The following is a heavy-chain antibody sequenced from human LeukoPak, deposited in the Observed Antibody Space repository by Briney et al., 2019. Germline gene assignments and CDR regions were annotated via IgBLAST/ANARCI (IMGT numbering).Heavy chain of an antibody. CDR1: GYTFTGFY. V-gene: IGHV1-2*06. Sequence: ASVKVSCKASGYTFTGFYTHWVRQAPGQGLEWMGRVNPNSGGANYAQKFQGRVTMTRDTSISTAYMELNRLRSDDTAMYYCASNLLNYDILTGYHFDYWGQGSLVTVSS. J-gene: IGHJ4*02. D-gene: IGHD3-9*01. CDR3: ASNLLNYDILTGYHFDY. CDR2: VNPNSGGA.